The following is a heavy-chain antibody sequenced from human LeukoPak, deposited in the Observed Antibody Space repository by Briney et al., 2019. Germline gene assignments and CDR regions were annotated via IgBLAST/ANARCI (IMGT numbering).Heavy chain of an antibody. CDR2: ISGSGGST. CDR3: AKGGYYSSSWYDGVRYFDY. Sequence: GGSLRLSCAASGFTFSSYAMSWVRQAPGKGLEWVSAISGSGGSTYYADSVKGRFTISRDNSKNTLYLQMNGLRAEDTAVYYCAKGGYYSSSWYDGVRYFDYWGQGTLVTVSS. J-gene: IGHJ4*02. CDR1: GFTFSSYA. D-gene: IGHD6-13*01. V-gene: IGHV3-23*01.